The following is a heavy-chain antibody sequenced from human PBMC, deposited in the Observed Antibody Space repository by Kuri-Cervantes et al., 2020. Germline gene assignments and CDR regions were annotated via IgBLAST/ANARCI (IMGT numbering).Heavy chain of an antibody. Sequence: GESLKISCAASGFTFSDYYMSWIRQAPGKGLEWVSYISSSGSTIYYADSAKGRFTISRDNAKNSLYLQMNSLRAEDTAVYYCARDRPITMTVDDYYYYGMDVWGQGTTVTVSS. CDR2: ISSSGSTI. CDR1: GFTFSDYY. D-gene: IGHD3-22*01. J-gene: IGHJ6*02. CDR3: ARDRPITMTVDDYYYYGMDV. V-gene: IGHV3-11*01.